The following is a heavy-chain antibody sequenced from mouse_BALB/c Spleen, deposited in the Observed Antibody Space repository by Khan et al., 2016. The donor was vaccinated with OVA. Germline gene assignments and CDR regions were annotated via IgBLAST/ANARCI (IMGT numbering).Heavy chain of an antibody. CDR1: GYTFTSNT. V-gene: IGHV1-4*01. CDR2: INPRSDYT. Sequence: LEESGAELSRPGASVKMSCKASGYTFTSNTMHWVKQRPGQGLEWIGYINPRSDYTIYSQKFKDKATLTADISSSTAYMQLSSLTSDDSAVYYSARRTTDCTMDYWGQGTSVTVSS. CDR3: ARRTTDCTMDY. D-gene: IGHD2-14*01. J-gene: IGHJ4*01.